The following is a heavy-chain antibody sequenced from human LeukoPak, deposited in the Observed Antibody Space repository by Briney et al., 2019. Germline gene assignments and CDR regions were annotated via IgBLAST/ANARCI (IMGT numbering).Heavy chain of an antibody. CDR1: GYTFTGYY. CDR3: ARDQGSSGWPDI. J-gene: IGHJ3*02. CDR2: INPNSGGT. Sequence: ASVKVSCKASGYTFTGYYMHWVRQAPGQGLKGMGWINPNSGGTNYAQKFQGWVTMTRDTSISTAYMELSRLRSDDTAVYYCARDQGSSGWPDIWGQGTMVTVSS. D-gene: IGHD6-19*01. V-gene: IGHV1-2*04.